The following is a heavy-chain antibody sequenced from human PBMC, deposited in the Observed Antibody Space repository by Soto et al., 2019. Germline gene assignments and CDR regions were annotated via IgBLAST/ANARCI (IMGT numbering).Heavy chain of an antibody. CDR1: GGSFSGYY. Sequence: SETLSLTCAVYGGSFSGYYWSWIRQPPGKGLEWIGEINHSGSTNYNPSLKSRVTISVDTSKNQFSLKLSSVTAADTAVYYCARGNIVVVPAAMTAGTVTTGYFDYWGQGTLVTVSS. CDR2: INHSGST. V-gene: IGHV4-34*01. CDR3: ARGNIVVVPAAMTAGTVTTGYFDY. D-gene: IGHD2-2*01. J-gene: IGHJ4*02.